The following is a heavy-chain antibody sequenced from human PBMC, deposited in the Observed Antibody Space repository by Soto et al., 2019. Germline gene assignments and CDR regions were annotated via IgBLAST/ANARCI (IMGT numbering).Heavy chain of an antibody. Sequence: QVQLQESGPGLVKPSQTLSLTCTVSGGSISSGXXYWSWIRQHPGKGLEWIGYIYYSGSTXXNPSLKSRVTISVDTSKNQFSLKLSSVTAADTAVYYCARVVATIYPLYYYYYMDVWGKGTTVTVSS. CDR1: GGSISSGXXY. V-gene: IGHV4-31*03. J-gene: IGHJ6*03. CDR3: ARVVATIYPLYYYYYMDV. CDR2: IYYSGST. D-gene: IGHD5-12*01.